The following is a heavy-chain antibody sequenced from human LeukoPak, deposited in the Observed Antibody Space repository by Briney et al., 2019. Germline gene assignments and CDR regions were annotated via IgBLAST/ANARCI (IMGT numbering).Heavy chain of an antibody. Sequence: GESLKISCKGSGYSFTSYWIGWVRQMPGKGLEWMGIIYPGDSDTRYSPSFQGQATISADKSISTAYLQWSSLKASDTAMYYCARTPRVYYSSSWYYFDYWGQGTLVTVSS. CDR2: IYPGDSDT. J-gene: IGHJ4*02. CDR1: GYSFTSYW. V-gene: IGHV5-51*01. CDR3: ARTPRVYYSSSWYYFDY. D-gene: IGHD6-13*01.